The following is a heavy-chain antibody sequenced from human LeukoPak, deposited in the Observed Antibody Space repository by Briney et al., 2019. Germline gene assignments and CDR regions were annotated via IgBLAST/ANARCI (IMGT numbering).Heavy chain of an antibody. Sequence: SETLSLTCTVSGGSISSSSYYWGWIRQPPGKGLEWIGSIYYSGSTYYNPSLKSRVTISVDTSKNQFSLKLSSVTAADTAVYYCARDLAGMAAAGTILGYFDYWGQGTLVTVSS. CDR2: IYYSGST. CDR1: GGSISSSSYY. CDR3: ARDLAGMAAAGTILGYFDY. J-gene: IGHJ4*02. D-gene: IGHD6-13*01. V-gene: IGHV4-39*07.